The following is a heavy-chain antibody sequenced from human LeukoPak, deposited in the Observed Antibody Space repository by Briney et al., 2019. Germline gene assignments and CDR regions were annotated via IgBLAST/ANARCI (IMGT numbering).Heavy chain of an antibody. J-gene: IGHJ4*02. Sequence: PSETLSLTCTVSDGSISSSSYYWGWIRQPPGKGLEWIGSIYYSGSTYYNPSLKSRVTISVDTSKNQFSLKLGSVTAADTAVYYCASPFDSSGRDYWGQGTLVTVSS. V-gene: IGHV4-39*01. CDR3: ASPFDSSGRDY. D-gene: IGHD3-22*01. CDR1: DGSISSSSYY. CDR2: IYYSGST.